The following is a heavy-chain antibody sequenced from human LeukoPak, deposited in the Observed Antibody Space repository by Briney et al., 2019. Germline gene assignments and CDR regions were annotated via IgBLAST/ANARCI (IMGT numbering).Heavy chain of an antibody. V-gene: IGHV3-30-3*01. CDR1: GLTFSNYA. CDR2: ISYDGSNK. CDR3: ARDVAAYFDY. J-gene: IGHJ4*02. Sequence: GGSLRLSCAASGLTFSNYAMYWVRQAPGKGLEWVAVISYDGSNKYYADSVKGRFTISRDNSKNTLYLQMNSLRAEDTAVYYCARDVAAYFDYWGQGTMVTVSS. D-gene: IGHD6-19*01.